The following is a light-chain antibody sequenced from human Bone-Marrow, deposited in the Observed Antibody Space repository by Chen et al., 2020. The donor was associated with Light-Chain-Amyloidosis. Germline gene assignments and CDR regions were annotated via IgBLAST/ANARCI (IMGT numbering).Light chain of an antibody. Sequence: VMTQSPVALSVSPGDTATLACRASQSIRANSAWYQQRPSQAPRLLIYGASARATGIPTRFSGSGFETAFTLTISTIQSEDFAVYYCQQYNNWPLSFGQGTRVDIK. J-gene: IGKJ1*01. CDR3: QQYNNWPLS. CDR2: GAS. CDR1: QSIRAN. V-gene: IGKV3-15*01.